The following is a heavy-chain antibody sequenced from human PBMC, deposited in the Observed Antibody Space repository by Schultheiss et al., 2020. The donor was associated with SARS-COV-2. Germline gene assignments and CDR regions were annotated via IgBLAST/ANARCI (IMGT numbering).Heavy chain of an antibody. CDR2: ISSSSNPI. J-gene: IGHJ5*02. CDR3: AKGMDTAMVFDP. D-gene: IGHD5-18*01. CDR1: GFTFSNAW. V-gene: IGHV3-11*04. Sequence: GGSLRLSCAASGFTFSNAWMSWVRQAPGKGLEWVSYISSSSNPIYYADSVKGRFTISRDNSKNTLYLQMNSLRAEDTAVYYCAKGMDTAMVFDPWGQGTLVTVSS.